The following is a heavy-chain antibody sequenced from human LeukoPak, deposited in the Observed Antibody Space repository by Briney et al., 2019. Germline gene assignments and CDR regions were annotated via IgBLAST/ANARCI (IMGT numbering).Heavy chain of an antibody. CDR2: IYHSGST. D-gene: IGHD6-13*01. CDR3: ARLVRMGIHAGVSDY. CDR1: GGSISSGGYS. Sequence: PSQTLSLTCAVSGGSISSGGYSWSWIRQPPGKGLEWIGYIYHSGSTYYNPSLKSRVTISVDTSKNQFSLKLSSVTAADTAVYYCARLVRMGIHAGVSDYWGQGTLVTVSS. J-gene: IGHJ4*02. V-gene: IGHV4-30-2*01.